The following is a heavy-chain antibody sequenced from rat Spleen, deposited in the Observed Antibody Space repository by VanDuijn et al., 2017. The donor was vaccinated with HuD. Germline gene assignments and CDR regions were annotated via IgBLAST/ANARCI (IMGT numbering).Heavy chain of an antibody. CDR2: IWNHGGT. D-gene: IGHD1-1*01. J-gene: IGHJ2*01. V-gene: IGHV2-70*01. CDR3: ARQDYSGFDY. Sequence: QVQLKESGPGLVKPSLTLSLTCTVSGFSLSSYGVIWVRQPPATGLEWIGVIWNHGGTDYNSAIKSRLSISRDTSKSQVFLKMNSLQTEDTAMYFCARQDYSGFDYWGQGVMVTVSS. CDR1: GFSLSSYG.